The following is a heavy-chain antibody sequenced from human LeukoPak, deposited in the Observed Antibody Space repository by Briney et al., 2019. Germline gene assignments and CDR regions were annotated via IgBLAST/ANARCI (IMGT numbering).Heavy chain of an antibody. J-gene: IGHJ6*03. CDR2: IRYDGSNK. CDR1: GFTFSSYG. Sequence: PGGSLRPSCAASGFTFSSYGMHWVRQAPGKGLEWVAFIRYDGSNKYYADSVKGRFTISRDNSKNTLYLQMNSLRAEDTAVYYCAKVAYCSSTSCYYYMDVWGKGTTVTISS. V-gene: IGHV3-30*02. CDR3: AKVAYCSSTSCYYYMDV. D-gene: IGHD2-2*01.